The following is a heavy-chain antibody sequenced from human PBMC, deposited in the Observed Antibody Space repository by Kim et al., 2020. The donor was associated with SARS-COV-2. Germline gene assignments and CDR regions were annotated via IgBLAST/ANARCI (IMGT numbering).Heavy chain of an antibody. D-gene: IGHD6-19*01. Sequence: AGKGRYTISRENSTNTLYLQMNSLRAEDTAGYYCAKDLRGSGWYYYCDYWGQGTLVTVSS. J-gene: IGHJ4*02. V-gene: IGHV3-33*06. CDR3: AKDLRGSGWYYYCDY.